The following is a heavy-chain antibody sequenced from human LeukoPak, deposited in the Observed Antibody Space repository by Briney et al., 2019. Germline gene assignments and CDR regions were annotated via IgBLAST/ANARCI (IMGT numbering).Heavy chain of an antibody. V-gene: IGHV4-59*08. CDR1: GGSISSYY. CDR2: IYYSGST. CDR3: ASASPRGGWLLS. D-gene: IGHD3-9*01. J-gene: IGHJ5*02. Sequence: SETLSLTCTVSGGSISSYYWSWIRQPPGKGLEWIGYIYYSGSTNYNPSLKSRVTISVDTSKNQFSLKLSSVTAADTAVYYCASASPRGGWLLSWGQGTLVTVSS.